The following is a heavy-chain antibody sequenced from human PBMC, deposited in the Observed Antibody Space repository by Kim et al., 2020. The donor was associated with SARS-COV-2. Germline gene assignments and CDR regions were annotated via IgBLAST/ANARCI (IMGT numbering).Heavy chain of an antibody. J-gene: IGHJ4*02. CDR3: ARGPYCSGGSCYLDY. CDR1: GGSFSGYY. D-gene: IGHD2-15*01. CDR2: INHSGRT. V-gene: IGHV4-34*01. Sequence: SETLSLTCAVYGGSFSGYYWSWIRQPPGKGLEWIGEINHSGRTNYNPSLKSRVTISVDTSKNQFSLKLSSVTAAETDVYYCARGPYCSGGSCYLDYWGQG.